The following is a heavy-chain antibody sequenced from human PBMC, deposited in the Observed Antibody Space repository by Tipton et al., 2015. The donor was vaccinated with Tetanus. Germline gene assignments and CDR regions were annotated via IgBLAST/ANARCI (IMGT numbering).Heavy chain of an antibody. D-gene: IGHD3-16*01. CDR3: ASTVGHSGGYYYYYGMDV. Sequence: TLSLTCTVSGASISSGGYYWSWIRQHPGKGLEWVGYIYYSGSTYYNPSLKSRVTISVDTSKNQFSLKLSSVTAADTAVYYCASTVGHSGGYYYYYGMDVWGQGTTVTVS. CDR2: IYYSGST. V-gene: IGHV4-31*03. CDR1: GASISSGGYY. J-gene: IGHJ6*02.